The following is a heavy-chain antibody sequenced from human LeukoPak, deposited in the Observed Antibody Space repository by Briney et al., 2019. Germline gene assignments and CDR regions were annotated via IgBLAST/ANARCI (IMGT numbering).Heavy chain of an antibody. CDR3: AKDVERYAGFPDY. Sequence: PGGSLRLSCAASGFPFRSYAMSWVRQAPGKGLEWVSTLSSSGGSTFYADSVKGRFTISRDNSKNTLYLQMNSLRAEDTAVYYCAKDVERYAGFPDYWGQGTLVTVSS. J-gene: IGHJ4*02. D-gene: IGHD3-3*01. V-gene: IGHV3-23*01. CDR1: GFPFRSYA. CDR2: LSSSGGST.